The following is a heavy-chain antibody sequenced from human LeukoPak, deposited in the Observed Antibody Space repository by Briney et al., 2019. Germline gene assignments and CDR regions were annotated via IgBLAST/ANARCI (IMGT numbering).Heavy chain of an antibody. CDR3: ASMVRGVTLDP. CDR1: GGSISSGGYS. J-gene: IGHJ5*02. V-gene: IGHV4-30-2*01. Sequence: PSQTLSLTCAVSGGSISSGGYSWSWIRQPPGKGLEWIGYIYHSGSTYYNPSLKSRVTISVDRSKNQFSLKLSFVTAADTAVYYCASMVRGVTLDPWGQGTLVTVSS. CDR2: IYHSGST. D-gene: IGHD3-10*01.